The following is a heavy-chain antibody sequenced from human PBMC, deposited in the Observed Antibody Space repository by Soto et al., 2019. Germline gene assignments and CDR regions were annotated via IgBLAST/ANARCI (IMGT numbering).Heavy chain of an antibody. Sequence: GASVKVSCKASGYTFTGYYMHWVRQAPGQGLEWMGWINPNSGGTNYAQKFQGWVTMTRDTSISTAYMELSRLRSDDTAVYYCARGGSHYMQWLVWSAFDIWGQGTMVTVSS. D-gene: IGHD6-19*01. V-gene: IGHV1-2*04. J-gene: IGHJ3*02. CDR3: ARGGSHYMQWLVWSAFDI. CDR2: INPNSGGT. CDR1: GYTFTGYY.